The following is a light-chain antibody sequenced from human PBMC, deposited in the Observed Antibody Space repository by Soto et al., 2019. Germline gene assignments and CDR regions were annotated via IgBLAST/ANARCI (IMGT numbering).Light chain of an antibody. J-gene: IGLJ3*02. CDR1: SSDVGGYNY. CDR2: EVS. V-gene: IGLV2-8*01. CDR3: SSYAGSNNFCL. Sequence: QSALTQPPSASGSPGQSVTISCTGTSSDVGGYNYVSWYQQHPGKAPKLMIYEVSKRPSGVPDRFSGSKSGNTASLTVSGLQAEDEADYYCSSYAGSNNFCLFGGGTKVTVL.